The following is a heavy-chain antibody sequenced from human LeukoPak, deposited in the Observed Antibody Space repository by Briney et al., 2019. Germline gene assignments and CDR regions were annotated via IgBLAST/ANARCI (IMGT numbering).Heavy chain of an antibody. D-gene: IGHD3-10*01. CDR1: GYTFTSYY. CDR2: INPSGGST. Sequence: ASVKVSFKASGYTFTSYYMHWVRQAPGQGLEWMGIINPSGGSTRYAQKFQGRVTMTRDTSTSTVYMELSSLRSEDTAVYYCARRNGWFGELPNWFDPWGQGTLVTVSS. J-gene: IGHJ5*02. V-gene: IGHV1-46*01. CDR3: ARRNGWFGELPNWFDP.